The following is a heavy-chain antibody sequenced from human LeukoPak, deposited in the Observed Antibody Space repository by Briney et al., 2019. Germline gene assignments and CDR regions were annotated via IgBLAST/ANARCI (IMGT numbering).Heavy chain of an antibody. J-gene: IGHJ4*02. CDR3: ARENSGYVSFDH. D-gene: IGHD5-12*01. V-gene: IGHV4-59*01. CDR2: IYYSGST. CDR1: GGSISSYY. Sequence: SETLSLTCTVSGGSISSYYWSWIRQPPGKGLEWIGYIYYSGSTNYNPSLKSRVTISVDTSKNQFSLKLSSVTAADTAVYYCARENSGYVSFDHWGQGTLVTVSS.